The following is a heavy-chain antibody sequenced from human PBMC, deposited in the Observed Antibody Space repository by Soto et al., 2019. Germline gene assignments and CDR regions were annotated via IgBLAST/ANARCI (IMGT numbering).Heavy chain of an antibody. CDR3: ATSGYSGYDPYYFDY. V-gene: IGHV3-33*01. D-gene: IGHD5-12*01. Sequence: GGSLRLSCAASGFTFSSYGMHWVRQAPGKGLEWVAVIWYDGSNKYYADSVKGRFTISRDNSKNTLYLQMNSLRAEDTAVYYCATSGYSGYDPYYFDYWGQGTLVTVSS. J-gene: IGHJ4*02. CDR1: GFTFSSYG. CDR2: IWYDGSNK.